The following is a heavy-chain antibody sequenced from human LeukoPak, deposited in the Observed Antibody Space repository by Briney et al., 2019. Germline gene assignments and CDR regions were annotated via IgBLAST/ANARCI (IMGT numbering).Heavy chain of an antibody. V-gene: IGHV1-8*01. Sequence: VASVKVSCKASGYTFTRYDINWVRQATGQGLEWMGWMNPNSGNRGYAQKFQGRVTMTRNTSKSTAYMELRSLRAEDTAVYDCARKAVVGSYFDYWGQGTPVTVSS. CDR3: ARKAVVGSYFDY. D-gene: IGHD4-23*01. J-gene: IGHJ4*02. CDR2: MNPNSGNR. CDR1: GYTFTRYD.